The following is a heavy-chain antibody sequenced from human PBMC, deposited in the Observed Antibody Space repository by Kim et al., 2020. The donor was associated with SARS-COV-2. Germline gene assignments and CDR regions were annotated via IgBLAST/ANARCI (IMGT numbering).Heavy chain of an antibody. Sequence: GGSLRLSCADSGFNFRSFAMYWVRQAPGKGLEWVALISYDGTNDYYADSVKGRFTISRDNSKSTLFLQMTSLRADDTAVYYCARDTSNYFSDTSGHDYWGQGTLVTVSS. CDR2: ISYDGTND. CDR3: ARDTSNYFSDTSGHDY. J-gene: IGHJ4*02. D-gene: IGHD3-22*01. V-gene: IGHV3-30-3*01. CDR1: GFNFRSFA.